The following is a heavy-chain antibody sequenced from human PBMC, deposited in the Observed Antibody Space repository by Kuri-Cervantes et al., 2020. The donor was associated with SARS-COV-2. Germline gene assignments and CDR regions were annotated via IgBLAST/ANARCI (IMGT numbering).Heavy chain of an antibody. V-gene: IGHV1-69*06. CDR2: IIPIFGTA. J-gene: IGHJ6*02. D-gene: IGHD4-11*01. CDR1: GYTFTSYG. CDR3: AYYSNYVHPYYYYGMDV. Sequence: SVKVSCKASGYTFTSYGISWVRQAPGQGLEWMGGIIPIFGTANYAQKFQGRVTIIADKSTSTAYMELSSLRSEDTAVYYCAYYSNYVHPYYYYGMDVWGQGTTVTVSS.